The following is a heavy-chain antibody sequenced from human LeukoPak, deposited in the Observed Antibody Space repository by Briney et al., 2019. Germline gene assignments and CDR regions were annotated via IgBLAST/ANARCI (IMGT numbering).Heavy chain of an antibody. D-gene: IGHD3-10*01. V-gene: IGHV1-2*06. J-gene: IGHJ4*02. CDR1: GYTITDYD. CDR2: INPRNGDT. Sequence: ASVKVSCKSSGYTITDYDIYWVRQAPGQGLECIGRINPRNGDTLSAQKFQGRVTMPTDTSMNVAYMELSSLRFDDTAIYYCAREDTFIRGIIGDYWGQGTLVSVSS. CDR3: AREDTFIRGIIGDY.